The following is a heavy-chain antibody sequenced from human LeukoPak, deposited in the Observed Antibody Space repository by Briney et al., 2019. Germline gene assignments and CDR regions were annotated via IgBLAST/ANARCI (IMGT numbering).Heavy chain of an antibody. CDR2: ISSSSSYI. V-gene: IGHV3-21*01. D-gene: IGHD2-2*01. CDR3: ARVEYCSSTSCYSEFDY. CDR1: GFTFSSYA. Sequence: GGSLRLSCAASGFTFSSYAMHWVRQAPGEGLEWVSSISSSSSYIYYADSVKGRFTISRDNAKNSLYLQMNSLRAEDTAVYYCARVEYCSSTSCYSEFDYWGQGTLVTVSP. J-gene: IGHJ4*02.